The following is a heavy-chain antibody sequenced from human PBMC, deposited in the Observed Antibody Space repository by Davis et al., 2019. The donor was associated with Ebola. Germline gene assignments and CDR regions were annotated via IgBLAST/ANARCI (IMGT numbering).Heavy chain of an antibody. Sequence: GGSLRLSCAASAFTFSTYSLTWARQAPGKGLGWVPSISSSSSYISYADPVKGRFTIPRDKAKNSLYLQMNSLRAEDTAVYYCARVRLWFRKSYGMDVWGQGTTVTVSS. CDR2: ISSSSSYI. J-gene: IGHJ6*02. V-gene: IGHV3-21*03. D-gene: IGHD3-10*01. CDR3: ARVRLWFRKSYGMDV. CDR1: AFTFSTYS.